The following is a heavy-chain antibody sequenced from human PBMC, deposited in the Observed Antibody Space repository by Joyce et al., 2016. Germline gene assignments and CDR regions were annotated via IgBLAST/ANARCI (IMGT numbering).Heavy chain of an antibody. CDR1: ALTLSNYG. J-gene: IGHJ4*02. V-gene: IGHV3-30*18. Sequence: QVQLVESGGGVVQPGRSLRLSCTASALTLSNYGVHWVRQAPGKGLEGVAVISYDGVYKYYSDSVKGRFTISRDNSRDTLFLEMNSLRAEDTAVYYCAKILTAGYSSGWFLDYWGQGTLGTVSS. CDR3: AKILTAGYSSGWFLDY. D-gene: IGHD6-25*01. CDR2: ISYDGVYK.